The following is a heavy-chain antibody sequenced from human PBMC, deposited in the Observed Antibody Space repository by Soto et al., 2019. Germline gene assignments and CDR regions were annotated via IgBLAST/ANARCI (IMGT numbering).Heavy chain of an antibody. D-gene: IGHD1-7*01. J-gene: IGHJ5*02. CDR2: IIPIFGTA. V-gene: IGHV1-69*13. Sequence: ASVKVSCKASGGTFSSYAISWVLQAPGQGLEWMGGIIPIFGTANYAQKFQGRVTITADESTSTAYMELSSLRSEDTAVYYCARDNWNYADWFDPWGQGTLVTVSS. CDR1: GGTFSSYA. CDR3: ARDNWNYADWFDP.